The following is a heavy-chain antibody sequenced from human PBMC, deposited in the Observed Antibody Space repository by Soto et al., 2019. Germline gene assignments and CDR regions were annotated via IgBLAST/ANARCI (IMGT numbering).Heavy chain of an antibody. CDR1: GYTVTIYG. D-gene: IGHD2-2*01. Sequence: ASVKVSCKASGYTVTIYGISWVRQAPEQGLEWMGWISAYNGNTNYAQKLQGRVTMTTDTSTSTAYMELRSLRSDDTAVYYCARTGYCSSTSCYAYDAFDIWGQGTMVTVSS. CDR2: ISAYNGNT. J-gene: IGHJ3*02. CDR3: ARTGYCSSTSCYAYDAFDI. V-gene: IGHV1-18*01.